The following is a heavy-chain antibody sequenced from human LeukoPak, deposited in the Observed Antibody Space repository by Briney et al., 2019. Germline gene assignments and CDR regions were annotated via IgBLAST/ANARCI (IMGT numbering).Heavy chain of an antibody. Sequence: GGFLRLSCAASGFRFDSFYMGWIRQVPGKGLDYIAFISASGAAPYYAESVKGRFTISRDNAKNSVSLQMNSLSADDTAVYYCARSLIVASEDYWGQGTLVTVSS. D-gene: IGHD3-22*01. CDR2: ISASGAAP. J-gene: IGHJ4*02. CDR3: ARSLIVASEDY. CDR1: GFRFDSFY. V-gene: IGHV3-11*04.